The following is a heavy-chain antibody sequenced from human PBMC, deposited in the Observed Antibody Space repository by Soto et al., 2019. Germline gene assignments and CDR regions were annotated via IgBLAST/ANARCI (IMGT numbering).Heavy chain of an antibody. D-gene: IGHD3-3*01. J-gene: IGHJ5*02. V-gene: IGHV3-15*01. CDR3: TKGLKIFAVVIDP. Sequence: WLRPPPGKGLEWVGRIKSKTDGGTTSYAAPVKGRFAISRDDSKNKLYLQINSLKTEYTSVYYCTKGLKIFAVVIDPWGQGTLVT. CDR2: IKSKTDGGTT.